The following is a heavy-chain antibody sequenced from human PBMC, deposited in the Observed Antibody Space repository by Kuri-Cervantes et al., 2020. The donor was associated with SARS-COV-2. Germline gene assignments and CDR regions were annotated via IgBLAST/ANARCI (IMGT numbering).Heavy chain of an antibody. CDR1: GYSISSGYY. V-gene: IGHV3-53*04. Sequence: ETLSLTCAVSGYSISSGYYWGWIRQPPGKGLEWVSVIYSGGSIYYADSVKGRFTISRHNSKNTLYLQMNSLRAEDTAVYYCARDWKAFDYWGQGTLVTVSS. CDR3: ARDWKAFDY. J-gene: IGHJ4*02. CDR2: IYSGGSI. D-gene: IGHD1-1*01.